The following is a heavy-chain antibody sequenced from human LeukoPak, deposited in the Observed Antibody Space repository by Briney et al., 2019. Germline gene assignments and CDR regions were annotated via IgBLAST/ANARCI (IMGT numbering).Heavy chain of an antibody. D-gene: IGHD1-26*01. Sequence: GGSLRLSCAASGFTFSNYWMSWVRQAPGKGLEWVAVIWYDGSNKYYADSVKGRFTISRDNSKNTLYLQMNSLRAEDTAVYYCVRDTVGAFDPWGQGTLVTVSS. J-gene: IGHJ5*02. V-gene: IGHV3-33*08. CDR3: VRDTVGAFDP. CDR1: GFTFSNYW. CDR2: IWYDGSNK.